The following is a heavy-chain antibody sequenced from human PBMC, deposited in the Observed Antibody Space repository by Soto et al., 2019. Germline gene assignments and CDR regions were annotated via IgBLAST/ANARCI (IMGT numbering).Heavy chain of an antibody. J-gene: IGHJ1*01. CDR2: INPSGGST. Sequence: ASVKVSCKASGYILSSYNMHWVRQAPGQGLEWMGIINPSGGSTTYAQNFQGRVTMTRDTSTSTIYMELSSLRSEDTAVYYCTRTLTPNPAEYFQHWGQGTLVTLSS. CDR1: GYILSSYN. V-gene: IGHV1-46*03. CDR3: TRTLTPNPAEYFQH. D-gene: IGHD3-16*01.